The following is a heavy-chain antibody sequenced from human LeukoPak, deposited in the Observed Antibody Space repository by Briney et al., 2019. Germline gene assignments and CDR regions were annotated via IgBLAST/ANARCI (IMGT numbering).Heavy chain of an antibody. V-gene: IGHV4-39*07. D-gene: IGHD6-6*01. Sequence: PSETLSLTCTVSSGSISTSNYYWGWVRQPPGTALEWIGNIFYSGSTYYSPSLKSRVTISLDTSRNQFSLKLNSVTAADTAVYYCASRPPYSSSYAFDIWGQGTMVTVSS. CDR3: ASRPPYSSSYAFDI. CDR1: SGSISTSNYY. J-gene: IGHJ3*02. CDR2: IFYSGST.